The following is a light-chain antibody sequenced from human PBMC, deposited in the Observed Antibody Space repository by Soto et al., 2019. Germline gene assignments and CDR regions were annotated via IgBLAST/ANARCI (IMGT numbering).Light chain of an antibody. Sequence: QSALTQPASVSGSPGQSITISCTGTSSDVGGYKYVSWYQQHPGKAPKPMIYEVSNRPSGVSNRFSGSKSGNTASLTISGLQAEDEADYYCSSYASSSKVVFGGGTKVTVL. CDR1: SSDVGGYKY. CDR3: SSYASSSKVV. J-gene: IGLJ2*01. V-gene: IGLV2-14*01. CDR2: EVS.